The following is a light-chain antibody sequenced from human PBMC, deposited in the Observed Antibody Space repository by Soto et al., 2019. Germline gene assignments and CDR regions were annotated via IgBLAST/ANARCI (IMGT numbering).Light chain of an antibody. J-gene: IGKJ4*01. CDR1: QAISSY. CDR3: QQFNDYPLT. Sequence: DIQLTQSPSFLSASVGDRVTITCRASQAISSYLAWYQQKPGKPPKLLIYGASTLQSDVPSRFSGSGSGTVFTLTVSSLQAEDSATYYCQQFNDYPLTFGGGTKVEIK. CDR2: GAS. V-gene: IGKV1-9*01.